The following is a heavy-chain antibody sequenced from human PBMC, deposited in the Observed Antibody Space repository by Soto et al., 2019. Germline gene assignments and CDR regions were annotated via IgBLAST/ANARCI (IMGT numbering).Heavy chain of an antibody. CDR3: ARTTYGSGSTYYYYYGMDV. Sequence: ASVKVSCKASGYTFTGYYMHWVRQAPGQGLEWMGWINPNSGGTNYAQKFQGRVTMTRDTSISTAYMELSRLRSDDTAVYYCARTTYGSGSTYYYYYGMDVWGQGTTVTVSS. V-gene: IGHV1-2*02. D-gene: IGHD3-10*01. CDR2: INPNSGGT. J-gene: IGHJ6*02. CDR1: GYTFTGYY.